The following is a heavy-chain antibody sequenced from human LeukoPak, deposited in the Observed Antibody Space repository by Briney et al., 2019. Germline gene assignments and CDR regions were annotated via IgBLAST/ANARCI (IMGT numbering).Heavy chain of an antibody. CDR3: ARAPRWLQFDY. J-gene: IGHJ4*02. CDR2: IYYSGST. CDR1: GGSLSSYY. Sequence: SETLSLTCTVSGGSLSSYYWSWIRQPPGKGLEWIGYIYYSGSTNYNPSLKSRVTISVDTSKNQFSLKLSSVTAADTAVYYCARAPRWLQFDYWGQGTLVTVSS. D-gene: IGHD5-24*01. V-gene: IGHV4-59*01.